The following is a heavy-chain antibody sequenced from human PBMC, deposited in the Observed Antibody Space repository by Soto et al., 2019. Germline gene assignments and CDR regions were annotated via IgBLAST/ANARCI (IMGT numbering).Heavy chain of an antibody. V-gene: IGHV1-46*03. Sequence: QVQLVQSGAEVKKPGASVKVSCKASGYTFTSYYMHWVRQAPGQGLEWMGIINPSGGSTSYAQKFQGRLTMTRDTSTRTVYMELSSLRSEDTAVYYCALSYQLPFDYCGQRTLVTVSS. CDR3: ALSYQLPFDY. CDR1: GYTFTSYY. CDR2: INPSGGST. D-gene: IGHD2-2*01. J-gene: IGHJ4*02.